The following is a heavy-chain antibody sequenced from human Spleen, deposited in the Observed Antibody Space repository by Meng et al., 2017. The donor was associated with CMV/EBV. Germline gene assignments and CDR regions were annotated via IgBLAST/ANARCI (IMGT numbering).Heavy chain of an antibody. CDR3: ARDLMPATTMGY. D-gene: IGHD1-26*01. CDR1: GFTFSDYY. V-gene: IGHV3-69-1*01. Sequence: GESLKISCAASGFTFSDYYMNWVRQAPGKGLEWVSYISGGGTIYYADSVKGRFTISKDNAKNSLFLQMNSLRVEDTAVYWCARDLMPATTMGYWGQGTLVTVSS. J-gene: IGHJ4*02. CDR2: ISGGGTI.